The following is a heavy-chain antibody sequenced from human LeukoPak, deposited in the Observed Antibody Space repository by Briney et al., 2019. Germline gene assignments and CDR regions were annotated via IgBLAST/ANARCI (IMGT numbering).Heavy chain of an antibody. J-gene: IGHJ3*02. CDR3: VRAGWLLPQDIFDI. D-gene: IGHD3-22*01. CDR2: ITGSGDST. Sequence: GGSLSLSCAASGFTFSSFATNWVRQAPGKGLEWVSAITGSGDSTFYGDSVKGRFTISRDNSKNTLYLQMNSLRVADTAVYYCVRAGWLLPQDIFDIWGQGTMVTVSS. CDR1: GFTFSSFA. V-gene: IGHV3-23*01.